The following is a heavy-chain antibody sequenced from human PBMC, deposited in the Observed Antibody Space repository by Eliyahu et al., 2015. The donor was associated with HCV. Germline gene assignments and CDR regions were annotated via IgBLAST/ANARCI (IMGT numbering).Heavy chain of an antibody. Sequence: EAHLVESGGGLVQPGGSLRLCCAASGFSFSTFWMSWVRQAPGKGPEWVAMMSPDGSQKNHVDSVKGRFTISRDNAKNSLCLQMNSLRVEDTAVYYCAGPYIRHGGDFWGQGTLVTVSS. D-gene: IGHD2-15*01. CDR3: AGPYIRHGGDF. J-gene: IGHJ4*02. CDR1: GFSFSTFW. V-gene: IGHV3-7*05. CDR2: MSPDGSQK.